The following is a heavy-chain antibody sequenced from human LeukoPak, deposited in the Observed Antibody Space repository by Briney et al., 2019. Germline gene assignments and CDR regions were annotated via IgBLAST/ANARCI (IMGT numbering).Heavy chain of an antibody. CDR2: INSDGSST. CDR1: GFTFSSYW. J-gene: IGHJ6*03. D-gene: IGHD2-2*02. CDR3: ARVIGEGAIDYYYYMDV. Sequence: GGSLRLSCAASGFTFSSYWMHWVRQAPGKGLVWVSRINSDGSSTSYADSVKGRFTISRDNAKNTLYLQMNSLRAEDTAVYYCARVIGEGAIDYYYYMDVWGKGTTATISS. V-gene: IGHV3-74*01.